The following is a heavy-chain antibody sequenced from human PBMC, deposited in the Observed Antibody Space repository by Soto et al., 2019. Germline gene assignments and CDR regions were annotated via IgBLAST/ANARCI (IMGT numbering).Heavy chain of an antibody. V-gene: IGHV3-30*18. CDR3: AKDRGYYGSGRQPYYYYGMDV. Sequence: GGSLRLSCAASGFTFSSYGMHWVRQAPGKGLEWVAVISYDGSNKYYADSVKGRFTISRDNSKNTLYLQMNSLGAEDTAVYYCAKDRGYYGSGRQPYYYYGMDVWGQGTTVTVSS. J-gene: IGHJ6*02. CDR1: GFTFSSYG. CDR2: ISYDGSNK. D-gene: IGHD3-10*01.